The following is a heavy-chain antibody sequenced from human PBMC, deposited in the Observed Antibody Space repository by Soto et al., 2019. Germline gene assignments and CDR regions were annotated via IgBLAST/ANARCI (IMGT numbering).Heavy chain of an antibody. V-gene: IGHV3-30*18. Sequence: QVQLVESGGGVVQPGRSLRLSCAASGFTFSSYGMHWVRQAPGKGLEWVAVISYDGSNKYYADSVKGRFTISRDNSKNSLYLQMNSLRAEDTAVYYCAKDYTVAVAGPEVYYYYGMDVWGQGTTVTVSS. J-gene: IGHJ6*02. CDR3: AKDYTVAVAGPEVYYYYGMDV. CDR2: ISYDGSNK. CDR1: GFTFSSYG. D-gene: IGHD6-19*01.